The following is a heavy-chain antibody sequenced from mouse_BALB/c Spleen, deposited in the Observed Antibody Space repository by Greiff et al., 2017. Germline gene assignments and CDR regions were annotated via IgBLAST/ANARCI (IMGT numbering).Heavy chain of an antibody. Sequence: EVHLVESGAELVRPGALVKLSCKASGFNIKDYYMHWVKQRPEQGLEWIGWIDPENGNTIYDPKFQGKASITADTSSNTAYLQLSSLTSEDTAVYYCARSDGNYGYYAMDYWGQGTSVTVSS. CDR1: GFNIKDYY. CDR2: IDPENGNT. J-gene: IGHJ4*01. V-gene: IGHV14-1*02. D-gene: IGHD2-1*01. CDR3: ARSDGNYGYYAMDY.